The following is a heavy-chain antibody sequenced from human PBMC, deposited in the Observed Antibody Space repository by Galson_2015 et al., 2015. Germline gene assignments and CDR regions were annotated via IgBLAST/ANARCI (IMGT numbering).Heavy chain of an antibody. V-gene: IGHV1-69*13. CDR1: GGTFSSYA. D-gene: IGHD6-13*01. Sequence: SVKVSCKASGGTFSSYAISWVRQAPGQGLEWMGGIIPIFGTANYAQKFQGRVTITADESTSTAYMELSSLRSEDTAVYYCASIDQAAAGTKSEYYYYYYMDVWGKGTTVTVSS. CDR3: ASIDQAAAGTKSEYYYYYYMDV. J-gene: IGHJ6*03. CDR2: IIPIFGTA.